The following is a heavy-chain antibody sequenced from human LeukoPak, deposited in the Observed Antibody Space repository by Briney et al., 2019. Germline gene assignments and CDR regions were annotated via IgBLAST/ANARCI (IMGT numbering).Heavy chain of an antibody. J-gene: IGHJ4*02. D-gene: IGHD6-19*01. Sequence: GESLRLSCAASGFTVSSNYMSWVRQAPGKGLEWVSVIYSGGSTYYADSVKGRFTISRDNSKNTLYLQMNSLRAEDTAVYYCARDGEQWLVPFDYWGQGTLVTVSS. CDR1: GFTVSSNY. V-gene: IGHV3-66*02. CDR2: IYSGGST. CDR3: ARDGEQWLVPFDY.